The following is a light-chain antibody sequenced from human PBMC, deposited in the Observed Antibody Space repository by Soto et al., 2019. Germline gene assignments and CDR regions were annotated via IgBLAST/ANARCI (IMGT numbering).Light chain of an antibody. J-gene: IGLJ3*02. CDR2: EVS. CDR3: SSYTTTTWV. CDR1: SSDVGGYNY. V-gene: IGLV2-14*01. Sequence: QAVVTQPASVSGSPGQSITISCTGTSSDVGGYNYVSWYQQHPGKAPQLMIYEVSNRPSGVSNRFSGSKSGNTASLTISGLQAEDEGDYYCSSYTTTTWVFGRGTKLTVL.